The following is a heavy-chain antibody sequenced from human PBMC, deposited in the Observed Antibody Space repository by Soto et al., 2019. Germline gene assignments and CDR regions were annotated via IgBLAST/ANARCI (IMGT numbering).Heavy chain of an antibody. V-gene: IGHV3-13*01. J-gene: IGHJ4*02. CDR2: IGTAGDT. Sequence: GGSLRLSCAASGFTFSSYDMHWVRQATGKGLEWVSAIGTAGDTYYPGSVKGRFTISRENAKNSLYLQMNSLRAGDTAVYYCARASNSGYDFTPPAFDYWGQGTLVTVSS. CDR3: ARASNSGYDFTPPAFDY. D-gene: IGHD5-12*01. CDR1: GFTFSSYD.